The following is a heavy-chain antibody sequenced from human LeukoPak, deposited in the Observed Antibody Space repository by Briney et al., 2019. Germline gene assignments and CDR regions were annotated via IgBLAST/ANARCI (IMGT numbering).Heavy chain of an antibody. D-gene: IGHD3-22*01. V-gene: IGHV4-61*08. CDR1: GGSISSGGYY. CDR2: IYYSGST. J-gene: IGHJ6*02. Sequence: PSETLSLTCTVSGGSISSGGYYWSWIRQHPGKGLEWIGYIYYSGSTNYNPSLKSRVTISVDTSKNQFSLKLSSVTAADTAVYYCARHSTYYYDSSGYPRGYGMDVWGQGTTVTVSS. CDR3: ARHSTYYYDSSGYPRGYGMDV.